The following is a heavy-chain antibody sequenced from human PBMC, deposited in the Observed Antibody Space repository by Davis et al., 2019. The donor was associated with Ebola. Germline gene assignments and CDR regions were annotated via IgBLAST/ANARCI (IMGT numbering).Heavy chain of an antibody. V-gene: IGHV4-59*12. D-gene: IGHD2-2*03. J-gene: IGHJ5*02. CDR1: GGSISSYY. Sequence: SETLSLTCTVPGGSISSYYWSWIRQPPGKGLEWIGYIYYSGSTNYNPSLKSRVTISVDTSKNQFSLKLSSVTAADTAVYYCARVRGAGILGYRRFDPWGQGTLVTVSS. CDR2: IYYSGST. CDR3: ARVRGAGILGYRRFDP.